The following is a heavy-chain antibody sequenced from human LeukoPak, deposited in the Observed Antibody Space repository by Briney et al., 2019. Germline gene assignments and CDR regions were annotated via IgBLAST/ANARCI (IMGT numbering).Heavy chain of an antibody. D-gene: IGHD5-24*01. CDR1: GFTFSSYS. Sequence: GGSLRLSCAASGFTFSSYSMSWVRQAPGKGLEWVSAISGSGGSTYYADSVKGRFTISRDNSKNTLYLQMNSLRAEDTAVYYCAKDGQRWLQMGGLDYWGQGTLVTVSS. CDR2: ISGSGGST. V-gene: IGHV3-23*01. J-gene: IGHJ4*02. CDR3: AKDGQRWLQMGGLDY.